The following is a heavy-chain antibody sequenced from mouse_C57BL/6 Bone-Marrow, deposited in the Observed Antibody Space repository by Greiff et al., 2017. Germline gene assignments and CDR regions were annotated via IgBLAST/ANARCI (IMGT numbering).Heavy chain of an antibody. CDR3: ARRGSSGYGAY. CDR2: IYPRSGNT. V-gene: IGHV1-81*01. D-gene: IGHD3-2*02. CDR1: GYTFTSYG. J-gene: IGHJ3*01. Sequence: VQLQQSGAELARPGASVKLSCKASGYTFTSYGISWVKQRTGQGLEWIGAIYPRSGNTYYNEKFKGKATLTADKSSSTAYMELRSLTSEDSAVYFCARRGSSGYGAYWGQGTLVTVSA.